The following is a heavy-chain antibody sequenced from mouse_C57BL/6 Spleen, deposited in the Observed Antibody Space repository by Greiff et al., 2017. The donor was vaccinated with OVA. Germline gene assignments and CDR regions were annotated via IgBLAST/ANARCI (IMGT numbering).Heavy chain of an antibody. CDR3: ARYLTTVVARYFDV. J-gene: IGHJ1*03. Sequence: VQLQQSGPELVKPGASVKISCKASGYSFTGYYMNWVKQSPEKSLEWIGEINPSTGGTTYNQKFKAKATLTVDKSSSTAYMQLKSLTSEDSAVYYCARYLTTVVARYFDVWGTGTTVTVSS. CDR2: INPSTGGT. D-gene: IGHD1-1*01. V-gene: IGHV1-42*01. CDR1: GYSFTGYY.